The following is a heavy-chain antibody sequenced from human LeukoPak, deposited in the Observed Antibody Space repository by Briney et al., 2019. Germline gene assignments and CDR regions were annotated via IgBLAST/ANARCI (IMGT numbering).Heavy chain of an antibody. D-gene: IGHD2-2*01. CDR1: GVFISSSNSY. J-gene: IGHJ4*02. CDR3: ARRLRYCSSTSCYGEFDY. Sequence: SETLSLTCTVAGVFISSSNSYWGWIRQPPGKGLEWIGSIYYSGNTYYNASLKSQVSISIDTSKNQFSLRLTSVTAADTAVYYCARRLRYCSSTSCYGEFDYWGQGTLVTVSS. CDR2: IYYSGNT. V-gene: IGHV4-39*01.